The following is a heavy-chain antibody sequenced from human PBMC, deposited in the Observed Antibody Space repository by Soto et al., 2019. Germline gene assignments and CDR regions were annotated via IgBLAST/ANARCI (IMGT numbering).Heavy chain of an antibody. CDR2: FYNTGFI. Sequence: GGSLRLSCAASEFTVSVDSMIWVRQAPGKGLEWVSLFYNTGFIHYADSVKGRFTISRDNSKNTLYLQMNSLRAEDTAVYFCARHDWLDPWGQGTLVTVSS. V-gene: IGHV3-53*01. CDR3: ARHDWLDP. J-gene: IGHJ5*02. CDR1: EFTVSVDS.